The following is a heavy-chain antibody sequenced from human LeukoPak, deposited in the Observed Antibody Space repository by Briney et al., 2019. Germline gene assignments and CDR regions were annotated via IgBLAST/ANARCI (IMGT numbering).Heavy chain of an antibody. D-gene: IGHD3-3*01. CDR3: ARDYDFWSGYYSPTRCYFGY. V-gene: IGHV3-30*02. J-gene: IGHJ4*02. CDR2: IRYDGSNK. Sequence: PGGSLRLSCAASGFTFSGSGMHWVRQAPGKGLEWVTFIRYDGSNKYYTDSVKGRFTISRDNSKNTLYLQMDSLRAEDTAVYYCARDYDFWSGYYSPTRCYFGYWGQGTLVTVSS. CDR1: GFTFSGSG.